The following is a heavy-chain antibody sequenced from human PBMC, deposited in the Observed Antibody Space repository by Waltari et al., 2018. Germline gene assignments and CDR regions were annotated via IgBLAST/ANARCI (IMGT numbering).Heavy chain of an antibody. J-gene: IGHJ5*02. CDR3: AKSASGSSPGWSDP. Sequence: QVQLVESGGGVVQPGGSLRLSCAASGFTFSTYGMHWVRQAPGKGLEWVSFIRYDGNDKYYTDSVKGQFTISRDNSKNTLYLQMNSLRAEDTAAYYCAKSASGSSPGWSDPWGQGTLVTVSS. CDR1: GFTFSTYG. D-gene: IGHD6-6*01. CDR2: IRYDGNDK. V-gene: IGHV3-30*02.